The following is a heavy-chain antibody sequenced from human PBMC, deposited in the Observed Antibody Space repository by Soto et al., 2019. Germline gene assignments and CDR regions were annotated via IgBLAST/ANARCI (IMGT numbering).Heavy chain of an antibody. D-gene: IGHD4-17*01. CDR3: ARDRVATVTTVYMDV. CDR2: ISSSSSFI. J-gene: IGHJ6*03. V-gene: IGHV3-21*01. CDR1: GFTFSSYN. Sequence: EVQLVESGGGLVKPGGSLRLSCAASGFTFSSYNMNWVRQAPGKGLEWVSSISSSSSFIYYADSVRGRFTISRDNAKNSLFLQMNSLRAEDTAVYYCARDRVATVTTVYMDVWGKGTTVTVSS.